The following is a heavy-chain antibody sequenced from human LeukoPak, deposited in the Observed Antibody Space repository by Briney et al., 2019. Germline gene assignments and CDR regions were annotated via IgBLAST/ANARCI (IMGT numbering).Heavy chain of an antibody. CDR2: INPNSGGT. CDR3: AGERGYSGDY. V-gene: IGHV1-2*02. D-gene: IGHD6-13*01. CDR1: GYTFTGYF. J-gene: IGHJ4*02. Sequence: RASVKVSCKASGYTFTGYFMHWVRQAPGQGLEWMGWINPNSGGTNYAQKFQGRVTMTRDTSISTAYMQLSRLRYDDTAVYYCAGERGYSGDYWGQGTLVTVSS.